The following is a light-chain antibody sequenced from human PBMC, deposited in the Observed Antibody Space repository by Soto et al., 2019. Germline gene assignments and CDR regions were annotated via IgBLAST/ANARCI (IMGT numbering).Light chain of an antibody. J-gene: IGLJ3*02. CDR2: DVN. CDR1: SSDVGGYNY. Sequence: QSALTQPRSVSGSPGQSVTISCTGTSSDVGGYNYVSWYQQHPGKAPKLMIYDVNKRPSGVPDRFSGSKSGNTASLTISGLQAEDEADYYCCSYAGSYTWVFDGGTKVTVL. V-gene: IGLV2-11*01. CDR3: CSYAGSYTWV.